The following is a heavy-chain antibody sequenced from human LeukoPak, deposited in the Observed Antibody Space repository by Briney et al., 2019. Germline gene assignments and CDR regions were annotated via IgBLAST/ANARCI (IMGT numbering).Heavy chain of an antibody. CDR1: GLSISGYW. J-gene: IGHJ5*02. Sequence: QPGGSLRLSCTASGLSISGYWMHWVRQAPGKGLVWLSRINSDGSGTGYADSVKGRFTVSRDNGKNTVYLRMSSLRAEDTAVYYCARDPYILDAAWGQGTLVTVSS. CDR3: ARDPYILDAA. CDR2: INSDGSGT. D-gene: IGHD3-16*01. V-gene: IGHV3-74*01.